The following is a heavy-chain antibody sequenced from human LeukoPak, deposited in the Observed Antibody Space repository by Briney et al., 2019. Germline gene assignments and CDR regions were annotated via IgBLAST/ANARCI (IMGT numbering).Heavy chain of an antibody. CDR1: GFTVSSNH. CDR3: ARDRGYSGYDLLY. V-gene: IGHV3-48*01. J-gene: IGHJ4*02. CDR2: ISSNTRTTSTI. D-gene: IGHD5-12*01. Sequence: AGGSLRLSCAASGFTVSSNHMTWVRQAPGKGLEWVSYISSNTRTTSTIYYADSVKGRFTISRDDAQNSLYLQMSGLRAEDTAVYYCARDRGYSGYDLLYWGQGTLVAVSS.